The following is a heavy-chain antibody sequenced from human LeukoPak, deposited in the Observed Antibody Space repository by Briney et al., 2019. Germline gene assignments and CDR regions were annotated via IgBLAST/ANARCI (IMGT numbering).Heavy chain of an antibody. V-gene: IGHV3-21*01. D-gene: IGHD2-8*01. J-gene: IGHJ3*02. Sequence: GGSLRLSCAASGFTFSGYRMNWVRQAPGKGLEWVSSISSRSSYIHSADSMKGRFTISRDNAKNSLYLQMSSLRAEDTAVYYCARVYGTNGLAPFDIWGQGTMVTVSS. CDR1: GFTFSGYR. CDR2: ISSRSSYI. CDR3: ARVYGTNGLAPFDI.